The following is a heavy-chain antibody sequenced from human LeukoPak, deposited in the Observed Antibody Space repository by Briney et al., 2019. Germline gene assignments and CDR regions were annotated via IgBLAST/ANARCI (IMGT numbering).Heavy chain of an antibody. V-gene: IGHV1-69*05. CDR2: IILIFGTA. CDR1: GGTFSSYA. D-gene: IGHD2-2*03. Sequence: SVKVSCKASGGTFSSYAISWVRQAPGQGLEWMGGIILIFGTANYAQKFQGRVTITTDESTSTAYMELSSLRSEDTAVYYCARTMDSRAGSYFDYWGQGTLVTVSS. CDR3: ARTMDSRAGSYFDY. J-gene: IGHJ4*02.